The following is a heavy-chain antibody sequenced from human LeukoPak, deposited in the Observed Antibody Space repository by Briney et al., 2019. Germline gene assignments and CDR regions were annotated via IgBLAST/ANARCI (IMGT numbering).Heavy chain of an antibody. D-gene: IGHD2-8*01. Sequence: GRSLRLSCAASGFTVSYDYMSWVRQAPGKGLEWVSVIYAGGSAYYADSVRGRFTISRDNSENTLYLQMNSLRAEDTAVYYCTRLLPTSNHFFESWGQGTLVTVSS. J-gene: IGHJ4*02. CDR2: IYAGGSA. CDR3: TRLLPTSNHFFES. CDR1: GFTVSYDY. V-gene: IGHV3-53*01.